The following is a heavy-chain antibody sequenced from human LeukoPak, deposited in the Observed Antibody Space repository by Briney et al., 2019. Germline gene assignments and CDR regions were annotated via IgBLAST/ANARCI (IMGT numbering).Heavy chain of an antibody. D-gene: IGHD6-6*01. Sequence: PSETLSLTCTVSGGSISSYYWSWIRQPPGKGLEWIGYIYYSGSTYYNPSLKSRVTISVDTSKNQFSLKLSSVTATDTAVYYCARDEGIAARPLGYWGQGTLVTVSS. CDR2: IYYSGST. CDR1: GGSISSYY. V-gene: IGHV4-59*12. CDR3: ARDEGIAARPLGY. J-gene: IGHJ4*02.